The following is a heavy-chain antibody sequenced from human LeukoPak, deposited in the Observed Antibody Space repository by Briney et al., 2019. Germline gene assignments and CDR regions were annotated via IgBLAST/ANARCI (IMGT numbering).Heavy chain of an antibody. CDR2: IYWDDDK. CDR1: GFSLSTSGVG. V-gene: IGHV2-5*02. CDR3: ARRGRIYGNSGSYSSSWYDYFDY. Sequence: SGPTLVNPTQTLTLTCTFSGFSLSTSGVGVGWIRQPPGKALEWLALIYWDDDKRYSPSLKSRHTITKDTSKNQVVRTMTNMDPVDTATYYCARRGRIYGNSGSYSSSWYDYFDYWGQGTLVTVSS. J-gene: IGHJ4*02. D-gene: IGHD6-13*01.